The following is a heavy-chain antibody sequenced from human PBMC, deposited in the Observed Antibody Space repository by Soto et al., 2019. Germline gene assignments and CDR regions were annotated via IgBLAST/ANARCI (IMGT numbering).Heavy chain of an antibody. CDR3: ARSDGVTQQLVLSWFDP. J-gene: IGHJ5*02. Sequence: QVQLQESGPGLVKPSETLSLTCTVSGGSISSYYWSWIRQPPGKGLEWIGYIYYSGSTNYNPSLKGRVIISVDTSKTQLSLKLSSVTAADTAVYYCARSDGVTQQLVLSWFDPWGQGTLVTVSS. D-gene: IGHD6-13*01. V-gene: IGHV4-59*01. CDR2: IYYSGST. CDR1: GGSISSYY.